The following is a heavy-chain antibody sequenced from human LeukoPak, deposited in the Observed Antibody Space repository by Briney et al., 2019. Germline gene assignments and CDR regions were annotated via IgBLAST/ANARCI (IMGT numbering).Heavy chain of an antibody. J-gene: IGHJ4*02. V-gene: IGHV4-30-2*03. CDR3: ARHVSSPSTEIDY. CDR2: IYYSGST. CDR1: GGSISSGSYY. D-gene: IGHD6-13*01. Sequence: SQTLSLTCTVSGGSISSGSYYWSWIRQPAGKGLEWIGSIYYSGSTYYNPSLKSRVTISVDTSKNQFSLKLSSVTAADTAVYYCARHVSSPSTEIDYWGQGTLVTVSS.